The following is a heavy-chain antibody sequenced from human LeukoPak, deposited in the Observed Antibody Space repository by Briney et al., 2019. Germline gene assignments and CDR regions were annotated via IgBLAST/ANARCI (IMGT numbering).Heavy chain of an antibody. J-gene: IGHJ5*02. D-gene: IGHD6-6*01. V-gene: IGHV1-2*02. CDR1: GYTFTGYY. Sequence: ASVTVSCTASGYTFTGYYMYWVRQAPGQGLERMGWINPNSGGTNYAQKFQGRVTMTRDTSISTAYMELSRLRSDDTAVYYCARDYSAQIAARPPVNWFDPWGQGTLVTVSS. CDR3: ARDYSAQIAARPPVNWFDP. CDR2: INPNSGGT.